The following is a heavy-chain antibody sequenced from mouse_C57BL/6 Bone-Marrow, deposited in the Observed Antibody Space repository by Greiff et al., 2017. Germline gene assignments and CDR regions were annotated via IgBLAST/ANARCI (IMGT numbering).Heavy chain of an antibody. V-gene: IGHV5-2*01. CDR2: INSDGGST. Sequence: EVQLQESGGGLVQPGESLKLSCESNEYEFPSHDMSWVRKTPEKRLELVAAINSDGGSTYYPDTMERRFIISRDNTKKTPYLQMSSLRSEDTALYYCARRSYDYDGYYAMDYWGQGTSVTVSS. J-gene: IGHJ4*01. CDR3: ARRSYDYDGYYAMDY. D-gene: IGHD2-4*01. CDR1: EYEFPSHD.